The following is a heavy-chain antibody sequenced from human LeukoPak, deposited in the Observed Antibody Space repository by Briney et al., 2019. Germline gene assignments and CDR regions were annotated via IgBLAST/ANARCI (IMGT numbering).Heavy chain of an antibody. J-gene: IGHJ4*02. V-gene: IGHV3-11*01. D-gene: IGHD3-22*01. CDR3: ARDHYDSSGSYYFDY. CDR2: ISSSGSTI. Sequence: GGSLRLSCAASGFTFRDYYMSWIRQAPGKGLEWVSYISSSGSTIYYADSVKGRFTISRDNAKNSLYLQMNSLRAEDTAVYYCARDHYDSSGSYYFDYWGQGTLVTVSS. CDR1: GFTFRDYY.